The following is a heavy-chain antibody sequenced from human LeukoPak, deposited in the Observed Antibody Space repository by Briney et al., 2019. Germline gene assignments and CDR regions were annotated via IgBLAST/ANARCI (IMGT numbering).Heavy chain of an antibody. D-gene: IGHD5-24*01. Sequence: PGGSLRLSCAASGFTYSNYWMSWVRQAPGKGLEWVANIKHDGSEKYYVDSVKGRFTISRDNAKNSLYLQMNSLRAEDTAAYHCARMATHNFDFWGQGTLVTVSS. CDR2: IKHDGSEK. V-gene: IGHV3-7*04. J-gene: IGHJ4*02. CDR1: GFTYSNYW. CDR3: ARMATHNFDF.